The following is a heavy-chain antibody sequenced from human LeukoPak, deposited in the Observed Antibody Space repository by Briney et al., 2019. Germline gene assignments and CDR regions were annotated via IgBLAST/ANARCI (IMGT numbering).Heavy chain of an antibody. CDR2: ISYCGSA. CDR3: ATEAECSGGSCYSYGWFDP. CDR1: GGSVSSSLNE. Sequence: PSETLSLTCSVSGGSVSSSLNEWRWIRQPPGKGLECIGEISYCGSASYNPSLRSRVTISIDTSTNQFSLTLDSVTAADTAVYYCATEAECSGGSCYSYGWFDPWGQGTQVIVSS. J-gene: IGHJ5*02. V-gene: IGHV4-61*01. D-gene: IGHD2-15*01.